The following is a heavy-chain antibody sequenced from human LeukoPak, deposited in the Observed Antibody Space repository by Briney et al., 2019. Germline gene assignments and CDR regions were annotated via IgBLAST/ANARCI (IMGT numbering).Heavy chain of an antibody. CDR2: INPNSGGT. Sequence: ASVKVSCKASGYTFTGYYMHWVRQAPGQGLEWMGWINPNSGGTNYAQKFQGRVTMTRDTSISTAYMELSRLRSDDTAVYYCARDIGYCSDGSCYDGYWGQGTLVTVSS. CDR3: ARDIGYCSDGSCYDGY. D-gene: IGHD2-15*01. V-gene: IGHV1-2*02. J-gene: IGHJ4*02. CDR1: GYTFTGYY.